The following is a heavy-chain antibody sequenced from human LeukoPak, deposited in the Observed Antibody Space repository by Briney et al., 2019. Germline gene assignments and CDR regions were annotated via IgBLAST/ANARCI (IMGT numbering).Heavy chain of an antibody. CDR1: GFTFSRYS. Sequence: GGSLRLSCAASGFTFSRYSMHWVRQAPGKGLEYVSAISSNGGSTYYANSVKGRFTISRDNAKNSLYLQMNSLRAEDTAVYYCAGFGGDAFDIWGQGTMVTVSS. CDR2: ISSNGGST. D-gene: IGHD3-16*01. V-gene: IGHV3-64*01. J-gene: IGHJ3*02. CDR3: AGFGGDAFDI.